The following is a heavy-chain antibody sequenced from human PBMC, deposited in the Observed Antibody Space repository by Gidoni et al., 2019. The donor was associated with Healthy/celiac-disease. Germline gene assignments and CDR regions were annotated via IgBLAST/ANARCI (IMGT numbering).Heavy chain of an antibody. CDR1: GYTFPSYD. CDR3: ARGGEAAGPLAAFDY. CDR2: MNPKSGNT. V-gene: IGHV1-8*01. D-gene: IGHD6-13*01. J-gene: IGHJ4*02. Sequence: QVQLVQTGAEVKKPGASVKVSCKAAGYTFPSYDFNWVRQATGRGLEWIVWMNPKSGNTGYEQKFQGRVTMTRNTSISTAYMELSSLRSEDTAVYYCARGGEAAGPLAAFDYWGQGTLVTVSS.